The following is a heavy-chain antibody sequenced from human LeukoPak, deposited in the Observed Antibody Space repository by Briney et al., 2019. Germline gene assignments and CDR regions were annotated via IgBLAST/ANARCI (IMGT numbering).Heavy chain of an antibody. CDR3: ARDTHYDYWSGYLNWFDP. D-gene: IGHD3-3*01. CDR1: SGSIGWFY. V-gene: IGHV4-4*07. CDR2: INASGIT. Sequence: SETLSLTCSLSSGSIGWFYWSWVRQSAEKGLEWVGRINASGITNYNPSLRRRVNLSLDRSKNQFSLNLTSVTAADTAVYYCARDTHYDYWSGYLNWFDPWGQGTLVTVSS. J-gene: IGHJ5*02.